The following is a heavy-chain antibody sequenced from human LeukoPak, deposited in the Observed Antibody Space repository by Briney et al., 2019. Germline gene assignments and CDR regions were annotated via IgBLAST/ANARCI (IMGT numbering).Heavy chain of an antibody. D-gene: IGHD2-15*01. CDR1: GFTFSSYS. CDR3: AKSGLNRFDY. CDR2: ISGGGGTP. V-gene: IGHV3-23*01. Sequence: GGSMRLSCAASGFTFSSYSMNWVRQAPGKGLEWVSTISGGGGTPYYADSVKGRFTISRDNSKNTLFLQMNSLRVEDTAVYYCAKSGLNRFDYWGQGALVTVSS. J-gene: IGHJ4*02.